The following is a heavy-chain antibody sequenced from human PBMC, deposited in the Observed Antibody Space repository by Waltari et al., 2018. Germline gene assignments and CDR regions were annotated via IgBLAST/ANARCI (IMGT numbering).Heavy chain of an antibody. CDR1: GYHFNTYG. D-gene: IGHD3-3*01. Sequence: QVHLVQSGAEVKKPGASVKVACRASGYHFNTYGLTWVRQAPGQGLEWMGWISPYNDDTKYSKNCQGRISMTTDLTTRTAYMELRRLRADDTAVYYCARDFWSQTSGRELSLMDVWGKGTTVTVSS. V-gene: IGHV1-18*01. CDR3: ARDFWSQTSGRELSLMDV. J-gene: IGHJ6*03. CDR2: ISPYNDDT.